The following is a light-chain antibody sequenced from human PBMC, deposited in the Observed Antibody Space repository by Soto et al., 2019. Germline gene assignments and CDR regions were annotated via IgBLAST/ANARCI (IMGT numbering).Light chain of an antibody. Sequence: EIVMTQSPATLSVSPGERATLSCRASQSVSSNLAWYQQKPGQAPRLLIYGASTRATGIPDGFSGSGSGTDFTLTINRLEPEDFALYYCQQYGDSPLTFGGGTKVDI. CDR3: QQYGDSPLT. V-gene: IGKV3-15*01. CDR2: GAS. J-gene: IGKJ4*01. CDR1: QSVSSN.